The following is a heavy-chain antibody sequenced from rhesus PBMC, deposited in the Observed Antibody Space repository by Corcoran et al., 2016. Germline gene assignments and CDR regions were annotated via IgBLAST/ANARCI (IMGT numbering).Heavy chain of an antibody. D-gene: IGHD4-29*01. J-gene: IGHJ4*01. CDR2: IYGPGGTT. CDR1: GGSLSRSNL. Sequence: QVQLQESGPAVVKPSATLSLTCAVPGGSLSRSNLLTWIRQSPGKGLEWMGGIYGPGGTTEYNPYLKSRVTISIDTSKNQFSLKLTSVTAADTAVYYCASTTVATGYFDYWGQGVPVTVSS. CDR3: ASTTVATGYFDY. V-gene: IGHV4-93*02.